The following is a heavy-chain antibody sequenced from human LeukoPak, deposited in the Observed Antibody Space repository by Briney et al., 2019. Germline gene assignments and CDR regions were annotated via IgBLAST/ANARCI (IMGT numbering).Heavy chain of an antibody. J-gene: IGHJ4*02. CDR3: VKDYSTIAAAANPLFDY. CDR2: ITGSGDTA. CDR1: GVTLSSYA. Sequence: GGSLRLSCAASGVTLSSYAVIWVCQAPGKGLEWVSRITGSGDTAFYADSVKGRFTISRDNSKNILYLQMHRLRVEDTAVYYCVKDYSTIAAAANPLFDYWGQGALVTVSS. D-gene: IGHD6-13*01. V-gene: IGHV3-23*01.